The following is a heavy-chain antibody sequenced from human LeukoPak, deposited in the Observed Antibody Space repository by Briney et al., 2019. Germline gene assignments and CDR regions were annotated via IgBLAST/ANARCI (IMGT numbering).Heavy chain of an antibody. CDR2: IYPSGST. CDR3: ARHERSWYYYGSGSYYNYYYYYGMDV. V-gene: IGHV4-4*07. CDR1: GGSISSYY. J-gene: IGHJ6*02. Sequence: SETLSLTCTVSGGSISSYYWSWIRQPAGKGLEWIGRIYPSGSTNYNPSLKSRVTMSVDTSKNQFSLKLSSVTAADTAVYYCARHERSWYYYGSGSYYNYYYYYGMDVWGQGTTVTVSS. D-gene: IGHD3-10*01.